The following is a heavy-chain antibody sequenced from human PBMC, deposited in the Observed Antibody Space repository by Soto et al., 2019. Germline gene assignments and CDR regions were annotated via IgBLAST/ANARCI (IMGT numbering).Heavy chain of an antibody. V-gene: IGHV1-69*12. CDR3: ARVTYYRGGNSEGPYYYCGMDV. CDR1: GGTFSSYA. Sequence: QVQLVQSGAEVKKPGSSVKVSCKASGGTFSSYAISWVRQAPGQGLEWMGGIIPIFGTANYAQKFQGRVTITADESTSTAYMELSSLRSEDTAVYYCARVTYYRGGNSEGPYYYCGMDVWGQGTTVTVSS. J-gene: IGHJ6*02. D-gene: IGHD2-15*01. CDR2: IIPIFGTA.